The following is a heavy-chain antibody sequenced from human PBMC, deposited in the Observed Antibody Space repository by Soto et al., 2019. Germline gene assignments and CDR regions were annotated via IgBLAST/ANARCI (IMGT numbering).Heavy chain of an antibody. D-gene: IGHD3-16*01. J-gene: IGHJ4*02. Sequence: SETLSLTCTVSSASVSKYYWTGIRQPPGKGLEWIGYVYFNGNTNYNPSLKRRVSISIDTSKNQISLTLNSVTAADTAVYYCASVTFGGVVLAHWGQGTLVTVSS. CDR1: SASVSKYY. V-gene: IGHV4-59*02. CDR2: VYFNGNT. CDR3: ASVTFGGVVLAH.